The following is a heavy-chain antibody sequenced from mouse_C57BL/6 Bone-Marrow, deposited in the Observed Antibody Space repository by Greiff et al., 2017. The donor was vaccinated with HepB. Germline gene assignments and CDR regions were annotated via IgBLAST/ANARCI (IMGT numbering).Heavy chain of an antibody. D-gene: IGHD3-2*01. CDR1: GYTFTSYG. J-gene: IGHJ3*01. V-gene: IGHV1-81*01. CDR3: ASQDSPPFAY. Sequence: VKLQESGAELARPGASVKLSCKASGYTFTSYGISWVKQRTGQGLEWIGEIYPRSGNTYYNEKFKGKATLTADKSSSTAYMELRSLTSEDSAVYFCASQDSPPFAYWGQGTLVTVSA. CDR2: IYPRSGNT.